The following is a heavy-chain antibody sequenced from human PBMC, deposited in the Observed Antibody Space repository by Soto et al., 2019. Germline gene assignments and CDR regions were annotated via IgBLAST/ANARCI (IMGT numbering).Heavy chain of an antibody. Sequence: GGSLRLSCAASGFTVDDYAMHWVRQAPGKGLECVSGISWNSETIDYADSVKGRFTISRDNAKSSLFLQMNSLRPDDTALYYCAKDMKWGGMTTIHYFDSWGQG. J-gene: IGHJ4*02. D-gene: IGHD4-17*01. CDR2: ISWNSETI. CDR1: GFTVDDYA. CDR3: AKDMKWGGMTTIHYFDS. V-gene: IGHV3-9*01.